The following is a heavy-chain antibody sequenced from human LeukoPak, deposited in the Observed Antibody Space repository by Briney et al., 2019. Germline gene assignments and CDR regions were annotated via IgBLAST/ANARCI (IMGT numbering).Heavy chain of an antibody. D-gene: IGHD3-10*01. CDR1: GYTFTSYG. Sequence: GASVKVSCKASGYTFTSYGISWVRQAPGQGLEWMGWISAYNGNTNYAQKLQGRVTMTTDTSTSTAYMELRSLRSDDTAVYYCARDSRAVRGVISSSLIWYFDLWGRGTLVTVSS. CDR3: ARDSRAVRGVISSSLIWYFDL. CDR2: ISAYNGNT. V-gene: IGHV1-18*01. J-gene: IGHJ2*01.